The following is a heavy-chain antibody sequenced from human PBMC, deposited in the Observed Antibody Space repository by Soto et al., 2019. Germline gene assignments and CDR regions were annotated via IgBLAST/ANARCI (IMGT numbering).Heavy chain of an antibody. D-gene: IGHD2-21*02. Sequence: NPSETLSLTCTVSGGSISGYYWSWIRQPPGTGLEWIGNVYYSGGAKYNPAIKRRVSISGDTSKNQFSLNLRSVTDADTAVYYCTRDGDGRMTTNTYYYYGMDVWGPGITVTVSS. V-gene: IGHV4-59*01. CDR1: GGSISGYY. CDR2: VYYSGGA. J-gene: IGHJ6*02. CDR3: TRDGDGRMTTNTYYYYGMDV.